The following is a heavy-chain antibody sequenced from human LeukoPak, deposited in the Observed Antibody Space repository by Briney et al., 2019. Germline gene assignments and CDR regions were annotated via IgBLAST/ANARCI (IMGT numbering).Heavy chain of an antibody. D-gene: IGHD2-2*02. CDR1: GFTFDDYA. V-gene: IGHV3-9*01. CDR3: AKVGSYTDY. CDR2: ISWNSGSI. J-gene: IGHJ4*02. Sequence: GRSLRLSCAASGFTFDDYAMHWVRQAPGKGLEGGSGISWNSGSIGYADSVKGRFTISRDNAKNSLYLQMNSPRAEDTALYYCAKVGSYTDYWGQGTLVTVSS.